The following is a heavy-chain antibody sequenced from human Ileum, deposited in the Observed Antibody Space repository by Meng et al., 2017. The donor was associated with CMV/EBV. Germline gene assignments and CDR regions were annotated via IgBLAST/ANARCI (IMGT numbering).Heavy chain of an antibody. Sequence: QVQLQGSGLGLGRPSETLSLTCTVSGASLNDYYWSWIRQPAGKGLEWIGRIFATGTTNYNPSLKSRVTMSVDTSKNQFSLKLTSVTAADTAVYFCARDRFDPWGQGALVTVSS. V-gene: IGHV4-4*07. CDR2: IFATGTT. CDR1: GASLNDYY. CDR3: ARDRFDP. J-gene: IGHJ5*02.